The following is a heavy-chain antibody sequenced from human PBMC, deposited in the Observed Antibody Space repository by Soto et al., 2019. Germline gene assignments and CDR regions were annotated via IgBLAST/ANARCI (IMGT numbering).Heavy chain of an antibody. CDR1: GFTFSSYA. J-gene: IGHJ5*02. Sequence: EVQLLESGGGLVQPGGSLRLSCAASGFTFSSYAMGWVRQAPGKGLEWVSAISGSGGSTYYADSVKGRFTISRDNSKNTLYLQMNSLRAEDTAVYYCAKGGDDYYDSSGYYLGIGYNWFDPWGQGTLVTVSS. D-gene: IGHD3-22*01. CDR3: AKGGDDYYDSSGYYLGIGYNWFDP. CDR2: ISGSGGST. V-gene: IGHV3-23*01.